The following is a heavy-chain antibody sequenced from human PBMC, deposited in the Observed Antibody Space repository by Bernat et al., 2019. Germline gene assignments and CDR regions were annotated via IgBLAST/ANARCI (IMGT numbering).Heavy chain of an antibody. CDR3: ARGLGLLKYSYGYS. CDR1: GGSFSGYY. CDR2: INHSGST. Sequence: QVQLQQWGAGLLKPSETLSLTCAVYGGSFSGYYWSWIRQPPGKGLEWIGEINHSGSTNYNPSLKSRVTISVDTSKNQFSLKLSSVTAADTAVYYCARGLGLLKYSYGYSWGQGTLVTVSS. V-gene: IGHV4-34*01. D-gene: IGHD5-18*01. J-gene: IGHJ4*02.